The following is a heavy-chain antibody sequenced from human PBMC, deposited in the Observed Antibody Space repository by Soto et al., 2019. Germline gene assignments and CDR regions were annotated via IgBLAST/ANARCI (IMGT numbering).Heavy chain of an antibody. V-gene: IGHV4-30-4*01. CDR3: ARGYCTKGVCYSPFDY. Sequence: QVQLQESGPGLVKPSQTLSLTCTVSGGSISSGDYDWSWIRQPPGKGLEWIGYLYYSGSTYYNPSLKSRVIISVDTSKNQFSLKLSSVTAADTAVYYCARGYCTKGVCYSPFDYWGQGILVTVSS. CDR2: LYYSGST. D-gene: IGHD2-8*01. CDR1: GGSISSGDYD. J-gene: IGHJ4*02.